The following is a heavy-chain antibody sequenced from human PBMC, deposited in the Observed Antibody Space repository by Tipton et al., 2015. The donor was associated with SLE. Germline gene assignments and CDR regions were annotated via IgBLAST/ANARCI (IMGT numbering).Heavy chain of an antibody. Sequence: TLSLTCAVYGGSFSGYYWSWIRQPPGKGLEWIGEINHSGSTNYSPSLKSRVTISVDTSKNQFSLKLSSVTAADTAVYFCTRLAGRRFPFDSWGHGTLVTVSS. V-gene: IGHV4-34*01. CDR3: TRLAGRRFPFDS. J-gene: IGHJ4*01. CDR1: GGSFSGYY. D-gene: IGHD6-6*01. CDR2: INHSGST.